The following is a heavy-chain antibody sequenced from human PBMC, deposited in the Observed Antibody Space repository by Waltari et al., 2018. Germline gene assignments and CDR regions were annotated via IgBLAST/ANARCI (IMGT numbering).Heavy chain of an antibody. CDR3: ARINRGSSWYGAFDI. CDR1: GYTFTGYY. Sequence: QVQLVPSGAEVKKPGASLKVSCKASGYTFTGYYMHWVRQAPGQGLEWMGWINPNSGGTNYAQKFQGRVTMTRDTSISIAYMELYRLRSDDTAVYYCARINRGSSWYGAFDIWGQGTMVTVSS. CDR2: INPNSGGT. D-gene: IGHD6-13*01. V-gene: IGHV1-2*02. J-gene: IGHJ3*02.